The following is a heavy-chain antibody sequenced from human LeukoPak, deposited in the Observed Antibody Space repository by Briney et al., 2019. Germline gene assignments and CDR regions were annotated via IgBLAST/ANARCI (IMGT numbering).Heavy chain of an antibody. Sequence: GGSLRLSCVGSGFSFSSYAMSWVRQAPGKGLEWVSGMSATHIGGPTFSADSVKGRFTISRDNAKNSLHLQMNTLRAEDTALYYCSRADSSGWEGVDYWGQGTLVTVSS. CDR2: MSATHIGGPT. V-gene: IGHV3-23*01. CDR1: GFSFSSYA. CDR3: SRADSSGWEGVDY. J-gene: IGHJ4*02. D-gene: IGHD6-19*01.